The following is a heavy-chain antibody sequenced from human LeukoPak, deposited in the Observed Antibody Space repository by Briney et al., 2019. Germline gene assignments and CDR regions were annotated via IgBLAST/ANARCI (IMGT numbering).Heavy chain of an antibody. Sequence: GGSLRLSCAASGFTFSSYSMNWVRQAPGKGLEWVSSISSSSSYIYYADSVKGRFTISRDNAKNSLYLQMNSLRAEDTAVYYCARDRLYYDFWSGPERDYYYYYMDVWGKGTTVTVSS. V-gene: IGHV3-21*01. J-gene: IGHJ6*03. CDR3: ARDRLYYDFWSGPERDYYYYYMDV. D-gene: IGHD3-3*01. CDR2: ISSSSSYI. CDR1: GFTFSSYS.